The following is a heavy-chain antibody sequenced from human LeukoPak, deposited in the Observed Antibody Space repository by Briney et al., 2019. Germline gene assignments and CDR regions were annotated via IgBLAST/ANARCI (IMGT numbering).Heavy chain of an antibody. CDR2: INESGRT. V-gene: IGHV4-34*01. CDR3: ARGLYWGSADSVICDMDV. D-gene: IGHD7-27*01. J-gene: IGHJ6*03. Sequence: PSETLSLTCAVSGGSFSGYDWSWIRQPPGKGLEWIGEINESGRTNYNPSLESRVTISADPSKNQFSLNLNSVTAADTAAYFCARGLYWGSADSVICDMDVCGKGTTVTVSS. CDR1: GGSFSGYD.